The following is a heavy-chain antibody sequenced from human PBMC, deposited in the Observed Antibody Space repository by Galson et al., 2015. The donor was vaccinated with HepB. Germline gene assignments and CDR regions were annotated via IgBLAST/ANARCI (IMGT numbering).Heavy chain of an antibody. V-gene: IGHV1-46*01. J-gene: IGHJ3*02. Sequence: SVKVSCKASGYTFTSYYMHWVRQAPGQGLEWMGIINPSGGSTSYAQKFQGRVTMTRDTSTSTVYMELSSLRSEDTAVYYCAREGPGIPYYYDSSGLDVAFDIWGQGTMVTVSS. CDR2: INPSGGST. CDR3: AREGPGIPYYYDSSGLDVAFDI. CDR1: GYTFTSYY. D-gene: IGHD3-22*01.